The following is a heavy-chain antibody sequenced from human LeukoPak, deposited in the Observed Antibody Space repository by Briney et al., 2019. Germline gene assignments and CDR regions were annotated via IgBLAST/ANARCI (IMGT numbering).Heavy chain of an antibody. CDR1: GGSISSYY. CDR2: IYYSGST. V-gene: IGHV4-59*01. CDR3: AREMYYYDSSGYYPSDYYGMDV. Sequence: SETLSLTCTASGGSISSYYWSWIRQPPGKGLGWIGYIYYSGSTNYNPSLKSRVTISVDTSNNQFSLQLSSVTAADTAVYYCAREMYYYDSSGYYPSDYYGMDVWGQGTTVTVSS. D-gene: IGHD3-22*01. J-gene: IGHJ6*02.